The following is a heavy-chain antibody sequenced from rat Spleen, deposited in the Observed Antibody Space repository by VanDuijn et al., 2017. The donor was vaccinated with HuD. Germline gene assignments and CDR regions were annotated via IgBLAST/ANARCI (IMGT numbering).Heavy chain of an antibody. D-gene: IGHD2-1*01. CDR2: ITNTGGST. V-gene: IGHV5-31*01. Sequence: EVQLVESGGGLVQPGRSLKLSCVASGFTFNNYWMTWIRQAPGKGLEWVASITNTGGSTFYPDSLKGRFTLSRDDAKSTLYLQMDSLRSEDTATYYCTRRYDFDFWGQGIMVTVSS. CDR1: GFTFNNYW. CDR3: TRRYDFDF. J-gene: IGHJ2*01.